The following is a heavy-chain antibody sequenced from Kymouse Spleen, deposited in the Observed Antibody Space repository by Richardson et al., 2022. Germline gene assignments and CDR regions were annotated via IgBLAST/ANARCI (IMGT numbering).Heavy chain of an antibody. CDR2: INHSGST. Sequence: QVQLQQWGAGLLKPSETLSLTCAVYGGSFSGYYWSWIRQPPGKGLEWIGEINHSGSTNYNPSLKSRVTISVDTSKNQFSLKLSSVTAADTAVYYCAREVTFPGYYYYGMDVWGQGTTVTVSS. CDR1: GGSFSGYY. J-gene: IGHJ6*02. D-gene: IGHD4-23*01. V-gene: IGHV4-34*01. CDR3: AREVTFPGYYYYGMDV.